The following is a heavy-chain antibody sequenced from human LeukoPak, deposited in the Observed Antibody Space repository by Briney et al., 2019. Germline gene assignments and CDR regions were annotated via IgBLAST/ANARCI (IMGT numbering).Heavy chain of an antibody. J-gene: IGHJ4*02. V-gene: IGHV4-30-4*01. CDR3: ARVDGATLDY. CDR2: IYYSGRT. Sequence: SQTLSLTCTVSGVSISSDFYWSWIRQPPGKGLEWIGYIYYSGRTSYNPSLKSRVTISVDTSKNQFSLKLSFVTAADTAVYFCARVDGATLDYWGQGTLVTVSS. CDR1: GVSISSDFY. D-gene: IGHD4/OR15-4a*01.